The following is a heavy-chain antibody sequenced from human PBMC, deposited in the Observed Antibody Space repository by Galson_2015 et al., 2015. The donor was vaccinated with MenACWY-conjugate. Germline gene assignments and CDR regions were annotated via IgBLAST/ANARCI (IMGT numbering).Heavy chain of an antibody. J-gene: IGHJ4*02. CDR3: AADRRQVRRGWLPY. V-gene: IGHV1-24*01. CDR1: GYTLTDLS. D-gene: IGHD5-18*01. Sequence: SVKVSCKVSGYTLTDLSMYWVRQAPGKGLEWMGGFNPGDGKTIYAQRFQGRATMTEDTSTDTAYMELSSLRSEDTAVYYCAADRRQVRRGWLPYWGQGTLVTVSS. CDR2: FNPGDGKT.